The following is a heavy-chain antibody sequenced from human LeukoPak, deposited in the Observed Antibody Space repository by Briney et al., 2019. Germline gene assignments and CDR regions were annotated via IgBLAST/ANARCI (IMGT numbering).Heavy chain of an antibody. CDR2: ISGIGGST. D-gene: IGHD3-3*01. CDR3: AKENPRITIFGVVPPGYFDY. CDR1: GFTFSSYA. J-gene: IGHJ4*02. V-gene: IGHV3-23*01. Sequence: GGSLRLSCAASGFTFSSYAMSWVGQAPGKGLEWVSAISGIGGSTSYADSVKGRFTISSDNSKNPLSLQMNSLKAEDTAIYYCAKENPRITIFGVVPPGYFDYWGQGTLVTVSS.